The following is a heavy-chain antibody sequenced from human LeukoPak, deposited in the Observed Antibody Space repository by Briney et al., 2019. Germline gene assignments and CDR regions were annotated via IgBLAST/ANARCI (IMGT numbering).Heavy chain of an antibody. J-gene: IGHJ6*02. CDR2: MNPNSGNT. Sequence: ASVKVSCKASGYTFTSYDINWVRQATGQGLEWMGWMNPNSGNTGYAQKFQGRVTMTRNTSISTAYMELSSLRSEDTAVYYCARTKALLRFLERSPLRNYGMDVWGQGTTVTVSS. V-gene: IGHV1-8*01. D-gene: IGHD3-3*01. CDR1: GYTFTSYD. CDR3: ARTKALLRFLERSPLRNYGMDV.